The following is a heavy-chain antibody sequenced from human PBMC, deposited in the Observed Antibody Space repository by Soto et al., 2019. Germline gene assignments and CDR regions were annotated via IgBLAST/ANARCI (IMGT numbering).Heavy chain of an antibody. V-gene: IGHV4-39*01. Sequence: SETLSLTCTVSGGSISSSSYYWGWIRQPPGKGLEWIGSIYYSGSTYYNPSLKSRVTISVDTSKNQFSLKLSSVTAADTAVYYCAGRTVTTPNWFDPWGQGTLVTVSS. CDR3: AGRTVTTPNWFDP. J-gene: IGHJ5*02. CDR1: GGSISSSSYY. D-gene: IGHD4-4*01. CDR2: IYYSGST.